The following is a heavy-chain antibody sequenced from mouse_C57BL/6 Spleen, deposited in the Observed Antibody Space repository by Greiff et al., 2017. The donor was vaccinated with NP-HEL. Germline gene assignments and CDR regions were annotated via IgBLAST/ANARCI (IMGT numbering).Heavy chain of an antibody. CDR3: ASGPGAMDY. CDR2: IWGVGST. CDR1: GFSLTSYG. J-gene: IGHJ4*01. Sequence: VQGVESGPGLVAPSQSLSITCTVSGFSLTSYGVDWVRQSPGKGLEWLGVIWGVGSTNYNSALKSRLSISKDNSKSQVFLKMNSLQTDDTAMYYCASGPGAMDYWGQGTSVTVSS. V-gene: IGHV2-6*01.